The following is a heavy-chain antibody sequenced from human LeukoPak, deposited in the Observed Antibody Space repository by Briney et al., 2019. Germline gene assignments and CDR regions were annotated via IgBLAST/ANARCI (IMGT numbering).Heavy chain of an antibody. Sequence: ASVKVSCKVSGYTLTELSMHWVRQAPGKGLEWMGGFDPEDGETIYAQKFQGRVTMTEDTSTDTAYMELSSLRSEDTAVYYCATADSGSYPYYFDYWGQGTLVTVSS. D-gene: IGHD1-26*01. CDR1: GYTLTELS. CDR2: FDPEDGET. J-gene: IGHJ4*02. CDR3: ATADSGSYPYYFDY. V-gene: IGHV1-24*01.